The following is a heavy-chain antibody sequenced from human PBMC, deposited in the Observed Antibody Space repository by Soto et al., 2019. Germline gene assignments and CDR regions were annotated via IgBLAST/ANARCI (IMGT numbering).Heavy chain of an antibody. Sequence: QVQLVESGGGVVQPGTSLRLSCTASGFTFNSYGIHWVRQAPGKGLEWLALIEYNAKNRFYADSVKGRFSISRDNSRNTVYLQVNGLRAEDTAVYYCAREGDDYCSGTCCLHYYGLDVWGQGTTVIVSS. J-gene: IGHJ6*02. D-gene: IGHD2-15*01. CDR2: IEYNAKNR. CDR1: GFTFNSYG. V-gene: IGHV3-33*05. CDR3: AREGDDYCSGTCCLHYYGLDV.